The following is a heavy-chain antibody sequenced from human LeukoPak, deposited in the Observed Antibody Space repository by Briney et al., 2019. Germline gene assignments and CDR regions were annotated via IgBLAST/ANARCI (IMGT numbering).Heavy chain of an antibody. CDR2: ISGSGGST. Sequence: PGGSLRLSCAASGFTFSSYAMSWVRQAPGKGLEWVSAISGSGGSTYYADSVKGRFTISRDNSKNTLYLQMNSLRAEDTAVYYCAKVNWGSGYYYYYYGMDVWGQGTTVTVSS. V-gene: IGHV3-23*01. D-gene: IGHD3-22*01. J-gene: IGHJ6*02. CDR3: AKVNWGSGYYYYYYGMDV. CDR1: GFTFSSYA.